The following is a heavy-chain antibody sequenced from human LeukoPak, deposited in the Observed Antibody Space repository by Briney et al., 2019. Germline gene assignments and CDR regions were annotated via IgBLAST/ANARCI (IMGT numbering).Heavy chain of an antibody. CDR2: IITIFGTA. CDR1: GGTFSSYA. V-gene: IGHV1-69*13. D-gene: IGHD3-10*01. CDR3: ARGEDGSGPGEGY. Sequence: ASVKVSCKASGGTFSSYAISWVRQAPGQGLEWMGGIITIFGTANYAQKFQGRVTITADESTSTAYMELSSLRSEDTAVYYCARGEDGSGPGEGYWGQGTLVTVSS. J-gene: IGHJ4*02.